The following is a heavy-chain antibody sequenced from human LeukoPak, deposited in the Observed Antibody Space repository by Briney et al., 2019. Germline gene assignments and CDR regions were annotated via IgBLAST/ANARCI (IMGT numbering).Heavy chain of an antibody. Sequence: SETLSLTCTVSGASISSYYWSWFRRPPGKGLEWIAYIFPSGSINFNPSLKSRVSISVDGSKNNFSLDLSSVTAADTAVYYCARRRDETATAAGYYHMDVWGKGTTVTVSS. CDR1: GASISSYY. J-gene: IGHJ6*03. CDR3: ARRRDETATAAGYYHMDV. V-gene: IGHV4-4*09. CDR2: IFPSGSI. D-gene: IGHD3-22*01.